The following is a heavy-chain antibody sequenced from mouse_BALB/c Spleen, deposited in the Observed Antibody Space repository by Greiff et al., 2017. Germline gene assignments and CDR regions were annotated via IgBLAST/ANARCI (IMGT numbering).Heavy chain of an antibody. J-gene: IGHJ4*01. CDR1: GYTFTSYW. D-gene: IGHD1-2*01. Sequence: VQLQQSGAELARPGASVKLSCKASGYTFTSYWMQWVKQRPGQGLEWIGAIYPGDGDTRYTQKFKGKATLTADKSSSTAYMQLSSVASEDSAVYYCASTTATDAMDYWGKGTSVTVSS. CDR3: ASTTATDAMDY. CDR2: IYPGDGDT. V-gene: IGHV1-87*01.